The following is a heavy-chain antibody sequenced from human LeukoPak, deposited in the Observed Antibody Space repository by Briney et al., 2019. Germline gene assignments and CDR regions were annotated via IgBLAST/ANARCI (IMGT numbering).Heavy chain of an antibody. V-gene: IGHV4-59*08. Sequence: KPSETLSLTCTVSGDSISSYYWSWIRQPPGKGLEWIGYIYYSGSTYYNPSLKSRVTISVDTSKNQFSLKLSSVTAADTAVYYCARHLVGGTRYCSSTSCYGLGAFDIWGQGTMVTVSS. D-gene: IGHD2-2*01. CDR3: ARHLVGGTRYCSSTSCYGLGAFDI. CDR1: GDSISSYY. CDR2: IYYSGST. J-gene: IGHJ3*02.